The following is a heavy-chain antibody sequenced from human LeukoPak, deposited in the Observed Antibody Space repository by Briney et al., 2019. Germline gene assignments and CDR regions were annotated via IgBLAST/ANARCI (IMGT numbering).Heavy chain of an antibody. CDR2: ITTAGDT. D-gene: IGHD2-2*01. CDR1: GFTFSSYD. Sequence: QPGGSLRLSCAASGFTFSSYDMHWVRQATGEGLGWVSVITTAGDTYYSGSVKGRFTISRENARNSLYLQMNSLRAGDTAVYYCARATSGFDYWGQGTLVTVSS. J-gene: IGHJ4*02. CDR3: ARATSGFDY. V-gene: IGHV3-13*04.